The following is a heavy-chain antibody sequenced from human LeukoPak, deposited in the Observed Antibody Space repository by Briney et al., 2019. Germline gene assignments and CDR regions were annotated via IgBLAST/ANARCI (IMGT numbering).Heavy chain of an antibody. D-gene: IGHD6-6*01. CDR3: GRWGIAARVFDY. CDR1: GGSISSYY. J-gene: IGHJ4*02. Sequence: SQTLSLTCTLSGGSISSYYWSWIRQPPGKGLGWIGYIYYSGSTNYNPSLKSRVTISVDTSKNQFSLKLSSVTAADTAVYYCGRWGIAARVFDYWGQGTLVTVSS. V-gene: IGHV4-59*01. CDR2: IYYSGST.